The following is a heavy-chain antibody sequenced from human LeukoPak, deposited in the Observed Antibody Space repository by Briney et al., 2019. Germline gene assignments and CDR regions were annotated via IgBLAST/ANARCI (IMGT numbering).Heavy chain of an antibody. CDR3: ARVSITIFGVVIIYFDY. J-gene: IGHJ4*02. V-gene: IGHV3-7*01. D-gene: IGHD3-3*01. CDR1: GFTFSSYW. CDR2: IKQDGSEK. Sequence: PGGSLRLSCAASGFTFSSYWMSWVRQAPGKGLEWVANIKQDGSEKYYVDSVKGRFTISRDNAKNSLYLQMNSLRAEDTAVYYCARVSITIFGVVIIYFDYWGQGTLVTVSS.